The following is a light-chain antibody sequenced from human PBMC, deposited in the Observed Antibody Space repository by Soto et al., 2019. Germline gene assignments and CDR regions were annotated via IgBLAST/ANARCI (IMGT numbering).Light chain of an antibody. CDR1: SCNIRNNY. V-gene: IGLV1-51*01. CDR2: DNY. Sequence: QSVLTQPPSVCAAPRRRVTIACSGTSCNIRNNYVSWYRHLPGTAPRILIYDNYKRPSGIPDRFSGFKSGTSATLGITGLQTGDEADYYCGTWDTSLRVFYVFGSGTKVTVL. J-gene: IGLJ1*01. CDR3: GTWDTSLRVFYV.